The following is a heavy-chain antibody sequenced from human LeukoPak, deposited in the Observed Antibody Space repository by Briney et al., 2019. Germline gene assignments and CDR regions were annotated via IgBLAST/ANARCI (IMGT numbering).Heavy chain of an antibody. V-gene: IGHV3-23*01. D-gene: IGHD1-26*01. CDR3: AKDMGEDGSYYLDY. Sequence: GGSLRLSCAASGFTFSSYAMSWVRQAPGKGLEWLSAISGSGARTYYAGSVKGRFTISRDTSKNTLYLQMNSLRAEDTAVYYCAKDMGEDGSYYLDYWGQGTLVTVSS. CDR2: ISGSGART. J-gene: IGHJ4*02. CDR1: GFTFSSYA.